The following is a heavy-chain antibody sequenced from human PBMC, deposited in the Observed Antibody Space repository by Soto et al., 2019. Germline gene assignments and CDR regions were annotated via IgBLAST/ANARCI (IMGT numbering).Heavy chain of an antibody. V-gene: IGHV1-69*06. J-gene: IGHJ4*02. CDR3: ARGWYYYDSSGYAFDY. D-gene: IGHD3-22*01. CDR1: GDTFSSYA. Sequence: SVKVSCKASGDTFSSYAISWVRQAPGQGLEWMGGIIPIFGTANYAQKFKGRVTITADKSTSTAYMELISLRSEDTAMYYCARGWYYYDSSGYAFDYWGQGTQVTVSS. CDR2: IIPIFGTA.